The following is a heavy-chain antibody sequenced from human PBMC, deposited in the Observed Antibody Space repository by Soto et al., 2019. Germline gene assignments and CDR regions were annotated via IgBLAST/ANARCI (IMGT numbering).Heavy chain of an antibody. V-gene: IGHV4-39*01. J-gene: IGHJ4*02. D-gene: IGHD3-16*02. Sequence: SETLSLTGTVSGGSISSSNYYWAWIRQPPEKELEWIGNIYYSRSTSYSPSLRGRVTMSIDTSKNQFSLKLPSVSAADTAVYYCARRPIMITLGGVIDHHFDFWGQGSLVTVSS. CDR1: GGSISSSNYY. CDR3: ARRPIMITLGGVIDHHFDF. CDR2: IYYSRST.